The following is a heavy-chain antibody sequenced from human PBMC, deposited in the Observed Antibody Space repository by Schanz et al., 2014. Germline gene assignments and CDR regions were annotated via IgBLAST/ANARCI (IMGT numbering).Heavy chain of an antibody. CDR1: TFTFSSDW. CDR2: ITYNGGTI. CDR3: ARDRRNADLDY. J-gene: IGHJ4*02. D-gene: IGHD1-1*01. Sequence: GGSLRLSCAASTFTFSSDWMSWVRQAPGKGLEWISYITYNGGTIYYADSVKGRFTISRDNAKNSLYLEMNSLRAEDTALYYCARDRRNADLDYWGQGTLVTVSS. V-gene: IGHV3-48*03.